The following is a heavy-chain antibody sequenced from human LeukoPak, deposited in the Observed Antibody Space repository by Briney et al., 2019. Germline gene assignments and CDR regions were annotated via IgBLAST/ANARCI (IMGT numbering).Heavy chain of an antibody. CDR3: ARGAEGSSLGYYFDY. CDR1: GGSISSSNW. Sequence: SETLSLTCAVSGGSISSSNWWSWVRQPPGKGLEWIGEIYHSGSTNYNPSLKSRVTISVDKSKNQFSLKLSSVTAADTAVYYCARGAEGSSLGYYFDYWGQGTLVTVSS. D-gene: IGHD6-13*01. CDR2: IYHSGST. J-gene: IGHJ4*02. V-gene: IGHV4-4*02.